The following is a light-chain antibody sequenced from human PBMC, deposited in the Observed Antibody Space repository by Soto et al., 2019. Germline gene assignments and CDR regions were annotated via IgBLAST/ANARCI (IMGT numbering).Light chain of an antibody. CDR1: RSVSSSY. V-gene: IGKV3-20*01. J-gene: IGKJ1*01. Sequence: ETVLTQSPGTLSLSPGERATLFCRASRSVSSSYLAWYQQKPGQAPRLLIYGASSRATGIPDRFSGSGSGKDFTLTISRLEPEDFAVYYCQLYGRSPPSWTFGQGTKVEIK. CDR3: QLYGRSPPSWT. CDR2: GAS.